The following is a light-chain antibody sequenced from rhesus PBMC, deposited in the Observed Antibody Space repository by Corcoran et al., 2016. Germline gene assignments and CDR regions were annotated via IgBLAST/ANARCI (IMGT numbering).Light chain of an antibody. V-gene: IGKV1-25*01. CDR3: QHYYSTPYS. J-gene: IGKJ2*01. Sequence: DIQMTQSPSSLSASVGDRVTITCRASQGITNDLAWYQQKPGETPKLLIYEASSLQSGIPSRFSGSGSGTDCTLNISSLQSEDFATYYCQHYYSTPYSFGQGTKVEIK. CDR2: EAS. CDR1: QGITND.